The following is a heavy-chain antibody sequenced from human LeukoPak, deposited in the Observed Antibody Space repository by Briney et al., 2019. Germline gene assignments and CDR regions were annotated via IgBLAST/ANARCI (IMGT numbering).Heavy chain of an antibody. Sequence: GGSLRLSCAASGFTFSSYWMTWVRQAPGKGLEWVANINQDGSEKYYMDSVKGRFTISRDNAKNSLYVQMNSLRAEDTAVYYCARGLTMVRGVLRWFAPWGQGTLVTVSS. CDR1: GFTFSSYW. CDR3: ARGLTMVRGVLRWFAP. D-gene: IGHD3-10*01. J-gene: IGHJ5*02. V-gene: IGHV3-7*03. CDR2: INQDGSEK.